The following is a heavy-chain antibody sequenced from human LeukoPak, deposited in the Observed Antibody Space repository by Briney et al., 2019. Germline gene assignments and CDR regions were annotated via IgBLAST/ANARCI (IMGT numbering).Heavy chain of an antibody. V-gene: IGHV3-11*01. J-gene: IGHJ4*02. D-gene: IGHD5-18*01. CDR1: GFTFSDSY. Sequence: GGSLRLSCAASGFTFSDSYMSWLRQAPGKGLEWISYISNSGRTIYYTDSVKGRFTISRDNANNSLYLQMNSLRAEDTAVYYCARDFDTVRTRFGFDYWGQGILVTVSS. CDR3: ARDFDTVRTRFGFDY. CDR2: ISNSGRTI.